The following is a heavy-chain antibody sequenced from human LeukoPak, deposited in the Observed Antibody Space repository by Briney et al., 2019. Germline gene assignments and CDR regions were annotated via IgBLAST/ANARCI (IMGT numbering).Heavy chain of an antibody. CDR3: ARGRIAAAGNCDY. CDR1: VGSLSTYY. D-gene: IGHD6-13*01. CDR2: IYYSGST. Sequence: PSETLSLTCTVSVGSLSTYYWSWIRQPPGKGLEWIGYIYYSGSTNYNPSLKSRVTMSVDTSKNQFSLKLNSLTAADTAVYYCARGRIAAAGNCDYWGQGTLVTVSS. J-gene: IGHJ4*02. V-gene: IGHV4-59*01.